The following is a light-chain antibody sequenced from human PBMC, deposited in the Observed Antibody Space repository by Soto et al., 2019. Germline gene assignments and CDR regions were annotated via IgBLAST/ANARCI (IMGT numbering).Light chain of an antibody. V-gene: IGKV3-20*01. CDR1: QSVRSTS. J-gene: IGKJ5*01. CDR2: GAS. CDR3: QHYNSSPPIT. Sequence: VLTQSPGTLSLSPGERATLPCRASQSVRSTSLVWYQQKPAQAPRLLIYGASRRATGIPDRFSGGGSGTDFTLTISRLEPEDFAVYYCQHYNSSPPITFGQGTRLEIK.